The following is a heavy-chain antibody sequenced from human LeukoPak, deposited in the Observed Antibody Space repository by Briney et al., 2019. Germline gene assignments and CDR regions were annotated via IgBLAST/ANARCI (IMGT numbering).Heavy chain of an antibody. J-gene: IGHJ6*01. Sequence: PGGSLRLSCAASGLSFSSYAMSWVRQAPGKGLEWVLGISGSGGSTYYADSVKGRFTISRDNSKNTLYLRMDSLRAEDTAVYYCAKAGVPGMVTSYGMVVWGKGTTVTVSS. CDR3: AKAGVPGMVTSYGMVV. D-gene: IGHD2-21*02. V-gene: IGHV3-23*01. CDR1: GLSFSSYA. CDR2: ISGSGGST.